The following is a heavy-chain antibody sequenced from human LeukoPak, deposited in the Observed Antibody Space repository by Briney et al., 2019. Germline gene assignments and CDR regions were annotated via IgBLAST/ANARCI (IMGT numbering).Heavy chain of an antibody. V-gene: IGHV3-21*01. CDR1: GFTFSSYS. CDR2: ISSSSSYI. J-gene: IGHJ4*02. CDR3: ARGVIPTSGGPRERHYDFWSGYPRPIDY. D-gene: IGHD3-3*01. Sequence: GGSLRLSCAASGFTFSSYSMNWVRQAPGKGLEWVSSISSSSSYIYYADSVKGRFTISRDNAKNSLYLQMNSLRAEDTAVYYCARGVIPTSGGPRERHYDFWSGYPRPIDYWGQGTLVTVSS.